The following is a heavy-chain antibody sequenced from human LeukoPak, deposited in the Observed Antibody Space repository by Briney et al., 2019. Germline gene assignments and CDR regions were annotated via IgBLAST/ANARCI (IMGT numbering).Heavy chain of an antibody. Sequence: GASVKVSCKASGYTFTGYYMHWVRQAPGQGLEWMGGIIPIFGTANYAQKFQGRVTITADKSTSTAYMELSSLRSEDTAVYYCARGPRYSSSWYVLLSAGDWFDPWGQGTLVTVSS. J-gene: IGHJ5*02. D-gene: IGHD6-13*01. CDR3: ARGPRYSSSWYVLLSAGDWFDP. CDR2: IIPIFGTA. V-gene: IGHV1-69*06. CDR1: GYTFTGYY.